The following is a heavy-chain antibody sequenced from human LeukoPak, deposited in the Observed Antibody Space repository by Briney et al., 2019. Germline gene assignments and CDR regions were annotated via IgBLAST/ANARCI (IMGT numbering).Heavy chain of an antibody. Sequence: SETLSLTCALSGGSFSGYYWNWIRKPPGKELEWIGTFYHGGSTYYNPSLKSRVTISVDTSKNQFSLKLSSVTAADTAVYFCARGPYSYDSSGAFDIWGQGTMVTVSS. CDR3: ARGPYSYDSSGAFDI. V-gene: IGHV4-34*11. CDR1: GGSFSGYY. J-gene: IGHJ3*02. CDR2: FYHGGST. D-gene: IGHD3-22*01.